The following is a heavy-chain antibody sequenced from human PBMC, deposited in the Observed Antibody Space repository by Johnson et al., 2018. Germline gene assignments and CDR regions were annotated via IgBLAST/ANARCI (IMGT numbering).Heavy chain of an antibody. CDR1: GGSVSSGDYY. Sequence: QVQLQESGPGLVGPSETLSLTCTVSGGSVSSGDYYWTWIRQPPGKGLEWIGYIYNSGSTNYNPSLKSRVSISADTSKNHFSLKLTSVTAADTAVYFCAASLGDWFDPWGQGTPVIVSS. V-gene: IGHV4-61*03. CDR2: IYNSGST. J-gene: IGHJ5*02. CDR3: AASLGDWFDP.